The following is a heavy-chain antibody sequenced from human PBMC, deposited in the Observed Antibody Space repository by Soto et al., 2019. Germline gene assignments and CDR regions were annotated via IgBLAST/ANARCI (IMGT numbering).Heavy chain of an antibody. CDR2: ISGKNGNT. Sequence: QVQLVQSGAEARKPGASVNVSCKASGYSFTSDGVYWVRQAPGQGLEWMGWISGKNGNTNYAQRFQGRVLPTIDPSTNTAYMELRGLISDDTAVYYCARVFQQWLPPDYWGQGTLLTVSS. J-gene: IGHJ4*02. V-gene: IGHV1-18*01. CDR3: ARVFQQWLPPDY. CDR1: GYSFTSDG. D-gene: IGHD6-19*01.